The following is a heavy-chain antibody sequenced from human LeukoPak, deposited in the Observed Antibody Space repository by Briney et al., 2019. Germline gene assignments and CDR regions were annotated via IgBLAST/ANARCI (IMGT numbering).Heavy chain of an antibody. D-gene: IGHD3-3*01. V-gene: IGHV4-34*01. J-gene: IGHJ4*02. CDR2: INHSGST. Sequence: SETLSLTCAVYGGSFSGYYWSWIRQPPGKGLEWIGEINHSGSTNYNPSLKSRVTISVDTSKNQFSLKLTSVTASDTAVYYCAKDRWVTIFGRFDYWGQGTLVTVSS. CDR1: GGSFSGYY. CDR3: AKDRWVTIFGRFDY.